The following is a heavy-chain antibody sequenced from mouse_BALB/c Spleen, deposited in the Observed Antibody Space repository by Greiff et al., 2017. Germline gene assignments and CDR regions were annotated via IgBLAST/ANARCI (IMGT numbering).Heavy chain of an antibody. J-gene: IGHJ4*01. CDR1: GYTFTDYN. V-gene: IGHV1-18*01. D-gene: IGHD1-2*01. Sequence: VQLLQSGPELVKPGASVKIPCKASGYTFTDYNMDWVKQSHGKSLEWIGDINPNNGGTIYNQKFKGKATLTVDKSSSTAYMELRSLTSEDTAVYYCARVPTATYAMDYWGQGTSVTVSS. CDR2: INPNNGGT. CDR3: ARVPTATYAMDY.